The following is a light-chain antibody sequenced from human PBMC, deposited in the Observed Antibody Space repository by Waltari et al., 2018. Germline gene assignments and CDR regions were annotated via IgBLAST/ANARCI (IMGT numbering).Light chain of an antibody. J-gene: IGLJ3*02. CDR1: NSNPGRNS. V-gene: IGLV1-44*01. CDR2: SNN. CDR3: ASWDDSLSGVV. Sequence: QSVLTQAPSASGTPGQGVTISCSGSNSNPGRNSVNWYQQFSGTAPKLLIHSNNQRPSGVPDRFSGSKSGTSASLASSGLQSEDEADYYCASWDDSLSGVVFGGGTKLTVL.